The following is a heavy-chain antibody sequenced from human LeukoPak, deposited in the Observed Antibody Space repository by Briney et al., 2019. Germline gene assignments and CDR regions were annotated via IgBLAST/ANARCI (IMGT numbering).Heavy chain of an antibody. CDR2: IYWDDDK. CDR3: ARFGTDTGYHF. V-gene: IGHV2-5*02. Sequence: SGPTLVKPTQTLTLTCAFSGFSFSTYEVGVGWIRQPPGKALEWLALIYWDDDKRYTPSLKNRLIVTKDTSKSQVVLTLTNMDPVDTATYYCARFGTDTGYHFWGQGILVTVS. J-gene: IGHJ4*02. D-gene: IGHD2-2*01. CDR1: GFSFSTYEVG.